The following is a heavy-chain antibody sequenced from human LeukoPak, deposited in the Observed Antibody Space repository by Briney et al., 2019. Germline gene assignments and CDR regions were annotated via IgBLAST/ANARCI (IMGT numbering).Heavy chain of an antibody. CDR2: INHSGST. D-gene: IGHD6-13*01. CDR3: AREGQMYNSNWQGYNWFDP. V-gene: IGHV4-34*01. Sequence: SETLSLTCAVYGGSFSGYYWSWIRQPPGKGLEWIGEINHSGSTNYNPSLKSRVTISVDTSKNQFSLKLSSVTAADTAVYYCAREGQMYNSNWQGYNWFDPWGQGTLVTVSS. CDR1: GGSFSGYY. J-gene: IGHJ5*02.